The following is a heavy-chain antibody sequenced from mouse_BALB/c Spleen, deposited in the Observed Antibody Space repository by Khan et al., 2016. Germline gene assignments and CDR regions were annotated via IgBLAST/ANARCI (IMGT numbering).Heavy chain of an antibody. D-gene: IGHD1-1*01. J-gene: IGHJ3*01. CDR1: GFDFRGYW. Sequence: EVKLLESGGGLVQPGGSLKLSCAASGFDFRGYWMSWVRQAPGKGLEWIGEINPDSRTINYSPSLKDKFTISRDNAKSTLYLQISKVRSEDTALCYCARAGYYGYLAYWGQGTLVSISA. V-gene: IGHV4-1*02. CDR2: INPDSRTI. CDR3: ARAGYYGYLAY.